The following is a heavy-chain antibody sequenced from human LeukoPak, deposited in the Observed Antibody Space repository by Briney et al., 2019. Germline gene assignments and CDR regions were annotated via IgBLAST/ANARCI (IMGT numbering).Heavy chain of an antibody. CDR1: GGTFSSYA. Sequence: SVKVSCKASGGTFSSYAISWVRQAPGQGLEWMGGIIPVLGTANYAQKFQGRVTITADESMSTAYMELSSLRFEDTAVYYCARVGVEYCSSTSCYRAFATWGQGTKVTVSS. D-gene: IGHD2-2*01. CDR3: ARVGVEYCSSTSCYRAFAT. CDR2: IIPVLGTA. J-gene: IGHJ3*02. V-gene: IGHV1-69*13.